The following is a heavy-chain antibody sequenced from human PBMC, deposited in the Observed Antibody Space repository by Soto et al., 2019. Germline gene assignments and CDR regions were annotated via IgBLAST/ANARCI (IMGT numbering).Heavy chain of an antibody. Sequence: GASVKVSCKASGGTFSSYAISWVRQAPGQGLEWMGGIIPIFGTANYAQKFQGRATITADESTSTAYMELSSPRSEDTAVYYCARGAYYDFWSGYAGFYYGMDVWGQGTTVTVSS. CDR3: ARGAYYDFWSGYAGFYYGMDV. V-gene: IGHV1-69*13. CDR1: GGTFSSYA. CDR2: IIPIFGTA. J-gene: IGHJ6*02. D-gene: IGHD3-3*01.